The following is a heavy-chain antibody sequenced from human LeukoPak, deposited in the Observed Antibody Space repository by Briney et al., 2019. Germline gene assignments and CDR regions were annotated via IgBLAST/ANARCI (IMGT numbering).Heavy chain of an antibody. J-gene: IGHJ4*02. CDR1: GYIFTGYY. CDR2: VNPNSGAT. D-gene: IGHD3-10*01. Sequence: ASVKVSCKTSGYIFTGYYMHWVRQAPGQGLEWMGWVNPNSGATKNAQSFQGRVTLTRDTSISTIYMELRSVTSDDTAVYYCAREGEFGDLLFDFWGQGTLVTVSS. CDR3: AREGEFGDLLFDF. V-gene: IGHV1-2*02.